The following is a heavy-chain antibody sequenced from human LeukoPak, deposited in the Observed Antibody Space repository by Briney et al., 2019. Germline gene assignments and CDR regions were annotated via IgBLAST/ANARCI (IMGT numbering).Heavy chain of an antibody. CDR2: LSYDGSNK. Sequence: GGSLRLSCAASGFTLSSFSLPWVRQGPGKGLEWGGVLSYDGSNKYYADSVKGRFTISRDNSKNTLYLQMNSLRAEDTAVYYCARDNEWFGESPYYYGMDVWGQGTTVTVSS. D-gene: IGHD3-10*01. V-gene: IGHV3-30*04. CDR3: ARDNEWFGESPYYYGMDV. CDR1: GFTLSSFS. J-gene: IGHJ6*02.